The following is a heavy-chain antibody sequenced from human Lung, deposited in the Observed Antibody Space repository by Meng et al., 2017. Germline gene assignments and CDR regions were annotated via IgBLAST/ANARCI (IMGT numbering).Heavy chain of an antibody. Sequence: QVQVQESGPGLVKPSGTLSLTCAVSGGSISSDNWWSWCRQPPGKGLEWIGEIYHSGSTNYNQSLKSRITTSVDKPKNQFSLTLSSVTAADTAVYYCTKNDFYCLGYWGQGTLVTVSS. CDR1: GGSISSDNW. D-gene: IGHD2-21*01. CDR3: TKNDFYCLGY. J-gene: IGHJ4*02. V-gene: IGHV4-4*02. CDR2: IYHSGST.